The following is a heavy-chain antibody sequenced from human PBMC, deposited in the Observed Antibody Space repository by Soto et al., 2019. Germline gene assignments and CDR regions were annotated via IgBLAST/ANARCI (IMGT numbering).Heavy chain of an antibody. CDR2: TYYRSKWNT. V-gene: IGHV6-1*01. CDR1: GDNVSSNSAA. D-gene: IGHD1-26*01. CDR3: ARDYYESGGHFDC. Sequence: QTLSLTCAISGDNVSSNSAAWNWIRQSPSRGLEWLGRTYYRSKWNTDYAVSVNSRITISPDTSKNQFSLQLKSVTPEDTGVYYCARDYYESGGHFDCCGQGNLVTDSS. J-gene: IGHJ4*02.